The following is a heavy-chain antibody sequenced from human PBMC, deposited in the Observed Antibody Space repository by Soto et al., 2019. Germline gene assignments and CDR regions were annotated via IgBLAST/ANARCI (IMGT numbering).Heavy chain of an antibody. CDR3: AREDYSNFDY. D-gene: IGHD4-4*01. CDR1: GFTFSSYS. V-gene: IGHV3-21*01. Sequence: RSLRLSCAASGFTFSSYSMNWVRQAPGKGLEWVSSISSSSSYIYSADSVKGRFTISRDNAKNSLYLQMNSLRAEDTAVYYCAREDYSNFDYWGQGTLVTVSS. J-gene: IGHJ4*02. CDR2: ISSSSSYI.